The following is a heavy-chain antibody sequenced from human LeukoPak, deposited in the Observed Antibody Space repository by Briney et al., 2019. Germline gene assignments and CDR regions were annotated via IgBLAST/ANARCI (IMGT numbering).Heavy chain of an antibody. CDR3: ARDRGRGYCGGDCDSVWYFDL. J-gene: IGHJ2*01. CDR2: ISSSVKYI. Sequence: GGSLRLSCAASGFAFRAYKMHWVRQAPGKGLDYVSSISSSVKYIYYADSVKGRFTISRDNAKNSLYLQMNSLGVEDTAVYYCARDRGRGYCGGDCDSVWYFDLWGRGTLVTVSS. D-gene: IGHD2-21*02. CDR1: GFAFRAYK. V-gene: IGHV3-21*01.